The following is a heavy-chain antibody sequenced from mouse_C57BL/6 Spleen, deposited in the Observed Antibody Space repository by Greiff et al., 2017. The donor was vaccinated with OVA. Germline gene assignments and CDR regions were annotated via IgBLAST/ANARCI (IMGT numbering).Heavy chain of an antibody. J-gene: IGHJ3*01. CDR2: INPNNGGT. D-gene: IGHD3-3*01. CDR3: ARRGLGRFAY. Sequence: EVKLMESGPELVKPGASVKIPCKASGYTFTDYNMDWVKQSHGKSLEWIGDINPNNGGTIYNQKFKGKATLTVDKSSSTAYMELRSLTSEDTAVYYCARRGLGRFAYWGQGTLVTVSA. CDR1: GYTFTDYN. V-gene: IGHV1-18*01.